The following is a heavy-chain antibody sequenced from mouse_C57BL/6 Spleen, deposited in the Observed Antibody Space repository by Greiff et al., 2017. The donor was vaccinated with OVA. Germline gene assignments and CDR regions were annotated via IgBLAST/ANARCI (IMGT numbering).Heavy chain of an antibody. Sequence: EVQLVESGGGLVKPGGSLKLSCAASGFTFSSYAMSWVRQTPEKRLEWVATISDGGSYTYYPDNVKGRFTISRDNAKNNLYLQMSHLKSEDTAMYYCAREKLDYYFDYWGQGTTLTVSS. J-gene: IGHJ2*01. CDR2: ISDGGSYT. CDR3: AREKLDYYFDY. D-gene: IGHD1-3*01. CDR1: GFTFSSYA. V-gene: IGHV5-4*01.